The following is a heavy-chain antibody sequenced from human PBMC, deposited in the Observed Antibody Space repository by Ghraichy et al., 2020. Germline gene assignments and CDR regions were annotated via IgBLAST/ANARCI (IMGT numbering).Heavy chain of an antibody. CDR3: ASEREYDYIWGSYRYTSGFDY. CDR1: GFTFSSYS. V-gene: IGHV3-48*02. J-gene: IGHJ4*02. D-gene: IGHD3-16*02. Sequence: GESLNISCAASGFTFSSYSMNWVRQAPGKGLEWVSYISSSSSTIYYADSVKGRFTISRDNAKNSLYLQMNSLRDEDTAVYYCASEREYDYIWGSYRYTSGFDYWGQGTLVTVSS. CDR2: ISSSSSTI.